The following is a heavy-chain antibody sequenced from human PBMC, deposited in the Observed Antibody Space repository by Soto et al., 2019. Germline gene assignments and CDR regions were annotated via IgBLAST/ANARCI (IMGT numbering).Heavy chain of an antibody. D-gene: IGHD3-10*01. CDR2: ISYDGSNK. CDR1: GFTFSSYG. J-gene: IGHJ4*02. CDR3: AKGIPANRLVAGSGYFDY. V-gene: IGHV3-30*18. Sequence: GGSLRLSCAASGFTFSSYGMHWVRQAPGKGLEWVAVISYDGSNKYYADSVKGRFTISRDNSKNTLYLQMNSLRAEDTAVYYCAKGIPANRLVAGSGYFDYWGQGTLVTVSS.